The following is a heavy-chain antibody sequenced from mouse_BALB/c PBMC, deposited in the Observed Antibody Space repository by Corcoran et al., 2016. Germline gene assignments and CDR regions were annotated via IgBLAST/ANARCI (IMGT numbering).Heavy chain of an antibody. CDR2: INSDGSAI. D-gene: IGHD2-1*01. CDR3: MRYGNYWYVDV. J-gene: IGHJ1*01. CDR1: GFTFSGFG. V-gene: IGHV11-2*02. Sequence: EVQLLETGGGLVQPGGSRGLSCEGSGFTFSGFGMSWVRQTPGKTLEWIGDINSDGSAINYAPSIKDRFTIFRDNDKSTLYRQMSNVRSEDTATYFCMRYGNYWYVDVWGAGTTVTVSS.